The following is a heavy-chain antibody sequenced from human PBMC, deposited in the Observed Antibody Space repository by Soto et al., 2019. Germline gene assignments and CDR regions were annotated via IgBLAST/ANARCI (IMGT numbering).Heavy chain of an antibody. Sequence: EVQLVESGGGLVQPGRSLRLSCAASGFSFNDYAMHWVRQAPGKGLQWVSGINWNSGTIAYVDSVKGRFTVSRDNAKNSLFLQMNSLRPEDTALYYCAKAQGYCSSTNCYAAFDQWGQGTLVTVSS. V-gene: IGHV3-9*01. CDR2: INWNSGTI. CDR3: AKAQGYCSSTNCYAAFDQ. D-gene: IGHD2-2*01. CDR1: GFSFNDYA. J-gene: IGHJ4*02.